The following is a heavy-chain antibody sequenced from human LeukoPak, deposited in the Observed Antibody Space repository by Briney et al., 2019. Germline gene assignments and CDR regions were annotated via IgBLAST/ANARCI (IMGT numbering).Heavy chain of an antibody. CDR2: IKQDGSEK. J-gene: IGHJ4*02. CDR1: GFTFSNYW. Sequence: GGSLRLSCEASGFTFSNYWMHWVRQAPGKGLEWVANIKQDGSEKYYVDSVKGRFTISRDNAKNSLYLQMNSLRAEDTAVYYCARRYFDYWGQGTLVTVSS. V-gene: IGHV3-7*01. CDR3: ARRYFDY.